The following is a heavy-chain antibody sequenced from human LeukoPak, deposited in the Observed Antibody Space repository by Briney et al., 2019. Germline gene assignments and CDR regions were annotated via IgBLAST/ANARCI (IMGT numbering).Heavy chain of an antibody. CDR3: ARRLGYYDSSGYYDY. Sequence: SGPTLVKPSETLSLTCSVSGGSISSYYWSWIRQPPGKGLEWIGYIYYSGCTNYNPSLKSRVTISVDTSKNHFSLKLSSVTAADTAIYYCARRLGYYDSSGYYDYWGQGTLVTVSS. J-gene: IGHJ4*02. CDR2: IYYSGCT. CDR1: GGSISSYY. D-gene: IGHD3-22*01. V-gene: IGHV4-59*08.